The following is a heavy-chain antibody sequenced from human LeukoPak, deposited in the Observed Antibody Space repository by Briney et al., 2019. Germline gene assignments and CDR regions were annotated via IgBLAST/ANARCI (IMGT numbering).Heavy chain of an antibody. V-gene: IGHV4-4*07. CDR3: ARDGYYYDFSGHRPFDF. J-gene: IGHJ4*02. CDR2: IYTSGST. Sequence: SQTLSLTCPVSGGSISSYYWSWIRQPAGKGLEWIGRIYTSGSTNYNPSLKSRVPMSVDTSKNQFSLKLSSVTAADTAVYYCARDGYYYDFSGHRPFDFWGQGTLVTVSS. D-gene: IGHD3-22*01. CDR1: GGSISSYY.